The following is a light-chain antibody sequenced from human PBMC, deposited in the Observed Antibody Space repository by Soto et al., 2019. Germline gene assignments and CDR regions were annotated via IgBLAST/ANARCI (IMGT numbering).Light chain of an antibody. CDR3: QQSYSTPPN. CDR2: AAS. V-gene: IGKV1-39*01. Sequence: DIQMTQSPSSLSASVGDRVTITCRASQSISSYLNWYQQKPGKAPKLLIYAASSLQSGVPSRFSGSGSGTDFTLTICSLQPEDFATYFCQQSYSTPPNFGPGTKVDIK. J-gene: IGKJ3*01. CDR1: QSISSY.